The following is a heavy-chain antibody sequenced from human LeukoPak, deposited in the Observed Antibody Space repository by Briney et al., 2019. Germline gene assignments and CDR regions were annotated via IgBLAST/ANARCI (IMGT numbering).Heavy chain of an antibody. Sequence: GGSLRPSCAASGFTFSSYSMNWGRQAPGEGLEWVSSISSSSSYIYYADSVKGRFTISRDNAKNSLCLQMNSLRAEDTAVYYCARESTSCNDYWGQGTLVTVSS. V-gene: IGHV3-21*01. J-gene: IGHJ4*02. CDR1: GFTFSSYS. CDR2: ISSSSSYI. CDR3: ARESTSCNDY. D-gene: IGHD2-2*01.